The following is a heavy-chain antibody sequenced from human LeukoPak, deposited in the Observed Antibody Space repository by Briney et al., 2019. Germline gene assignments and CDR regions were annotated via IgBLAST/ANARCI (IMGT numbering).Heavy chain of an antibody. V-gene: IGHV3-66*01. D-gene: IGHD6-13*01. J-gene: IGHJ4*02. Sequence: GGSLRLSCAASGFTVSSNYMSWVRQAPGKGLEWVSVIYSGGSTYYADSVKGRFTISRDNSKNTLYLQMNSLRAEDTAVYYCARDFKPGYSSTRDYWGQGTLVTVSS. CDR2: IYSGGST. CDR1: GFTVSSNY. CDR3: ARDFKPGYSSTRDY.